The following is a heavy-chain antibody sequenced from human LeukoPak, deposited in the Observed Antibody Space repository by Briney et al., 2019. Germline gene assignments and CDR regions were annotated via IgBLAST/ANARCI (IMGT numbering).Heavy chain of an antibody. CDR2: IKQDGSDK. CDR1: GFTFSDYW. CDR3: AKGHSGYDFFADY. V-gene: IGHV3-7*03. Sequence: GGSLRLSCAASGFTFSDYWMSWVRQAPGKGLEWVANIKQDGSDKYYVDSVKGRFTISRDNAKNSLYLQMNSLRAEDTAVYYCAKGHSGYDFFADYRGQGTLVTVSS. D-gene: IGHD5-12*01. J-gene: IGHJ4*02.